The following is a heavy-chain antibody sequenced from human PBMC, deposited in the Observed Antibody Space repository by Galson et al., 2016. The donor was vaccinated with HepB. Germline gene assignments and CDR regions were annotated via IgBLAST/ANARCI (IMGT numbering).Heavy chain of an antibody. CDR1: GGSISGGGYF. Sequence: SLTCTVSGGSISGGGYFWSWLRQHPAKGLEWIGHIYYRGGTNYNPSLKSRLIISVDTSKNQFPLNLSSVTAADTAVYYFTRVFITQVGGANSRVYYGMDFWGQGTSVTVSS. CDR2: IYYRGGT. D-gene: IGHD4/OR15-4a*01. V-gene: IGHV4-31*03. J-gene: IGHJ6*02. CDR3: TRVFITQVGGANSRVYYGMDF.